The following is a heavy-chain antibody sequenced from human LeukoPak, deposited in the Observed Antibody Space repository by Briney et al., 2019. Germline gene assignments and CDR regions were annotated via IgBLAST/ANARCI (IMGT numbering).Heavy chain of an antibody. Sequence: PGGSLRLSCAASGFTFCSYWMHWVRQAPGKGLVWVSRINSDGSSTSYADSVKGRFTISRDNAKNTLYLQMSSLRAEDTAVYYCARAYPMIVEVQKCFDYWGQGTLVTVSS. D-gene: IGHD3-22*01. CDR1: GFTFCSYW. J-gene: IGHJ4*02. V-gene: IGHV3-74*01. CDR3: ARAYPMIVEVQKCFDY. CDR2: INSDGSST.